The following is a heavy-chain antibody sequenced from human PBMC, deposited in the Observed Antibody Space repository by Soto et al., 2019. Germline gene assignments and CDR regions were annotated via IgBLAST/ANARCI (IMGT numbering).Heavy chain of an antibody. D-gene: IGHD3-10*01. Sequence: QVQLQQWGAGLLKPSETLSLTCAVYGGSFSGYYWSWIRQPPGKGLEWIGEINHSGSTNYNPSLKSRVTRSVDTSKTQFSLKLSSVTAVDTAVYYCARGATYYYGSGSPRVYFDYWGQGTLVTVSS. CDR2: INHSGST. J-gene: IGHJ4*02. V-gene: IGHV4-34*01. CDR3: ARGATYYYGSGSPRVYFDY. CDR1: GGSFSGYY.